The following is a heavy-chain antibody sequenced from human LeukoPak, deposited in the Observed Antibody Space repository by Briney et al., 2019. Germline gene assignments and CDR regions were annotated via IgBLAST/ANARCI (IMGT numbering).Heavy chain of an antibody. CDR2: IKHDGSEE. CDR3: GYTNNFYH. D-gene: IGHD3-16*02. CDR1: GLSISGQW. J-gene: IGHJ4*02. Sequence: PGGSLRLSCVASGLSISGQWMNWVRQAPGQGLEWVANIKHDGSEEYYVDSVKGRFTVSRDDGRNSVSLQMNSVRAEDTAVYYCGYTNNFYHWGQGTLVTVSS. V-gene: IGHV3-7*01.